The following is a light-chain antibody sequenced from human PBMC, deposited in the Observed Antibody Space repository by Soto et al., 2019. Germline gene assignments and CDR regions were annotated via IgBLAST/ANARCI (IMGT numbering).Light chain of an antibody. J-gene: IGLJ1*01. V-gene: IGLV2-14*01. CDR1: ISDVGGYDY. Sequence: QSALTQPASVSGSPGQSITISCTGTISDVGGYDYVSWYQQHPGKAPKLMIYDVSNRPSGVSNRFSGSKSGNTLSLTISGLQADDEADYYCSSHTTSSTYVCGTGTKLTVL. CDR3: SSHTTSSTYV. CDR2: DVS.